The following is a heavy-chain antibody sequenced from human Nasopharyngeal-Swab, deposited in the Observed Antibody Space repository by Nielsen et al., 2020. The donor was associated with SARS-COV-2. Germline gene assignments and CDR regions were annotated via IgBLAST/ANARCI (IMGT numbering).Heavy chain of an antibody. J-gene: IGHJ4*02. CDR1: GYTLTELS. Sequence: ALVKVSCKVSGYTLTELSMHWVRQAPGKGLEWMGGFDPEDGETIYAQKFQGRVTMTEDTSTDTAYMELSSLRSEDTAVYYCATGVAVAGRTHFVDYWGQGTLVTVSS. D-gene: IGHD6-19*01. V-gene: IGHV1-24*01. CDR3: ATGVAVAGRTHFVDY. CDR2: FDPEDGET.